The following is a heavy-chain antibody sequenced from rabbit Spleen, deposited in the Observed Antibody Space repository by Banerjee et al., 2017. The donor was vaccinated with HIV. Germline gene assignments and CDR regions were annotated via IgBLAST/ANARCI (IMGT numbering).Heavy chain of an antibody. Sequence: QSLEESGGGLVQPEGSLALTCKASGFSFSSSDYICWVRQAPGKGLEWISCIAGSSSGFTYSATWAKGRFTISKTSSTTVTLQMTSLTAADTATYFCARDRSIKFPGYAGYDLDLWGPGTLVTVS. CDR3: ARDRSIKFPGYAGYDLDL. J-gene: IGHJ4*01. CDR2: IAGSSSGFT. V-gene: IGHV1S40*01. D-gene: IGHD7-1*01. CDR1: GFSFSSSDY.